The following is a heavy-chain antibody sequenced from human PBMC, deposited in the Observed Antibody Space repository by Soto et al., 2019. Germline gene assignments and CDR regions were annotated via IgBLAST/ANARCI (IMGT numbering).Heavy chain of an antibody. CDR3: ARDNWRTRVIDS. CDR1: GGSINSYY. Sequence: QVQLQESGPGLVKPSETLSLTCIVSGGSINSYYWSWIRQPPGKGLEWIGYIYYTGSTNYNPSLKRRLTMSVDTSKNQFSLKLSSVTAADTAVYYWARDNWRTRVIDSWGQGTLVTVSS. D-gene: IGHD1-20*01. J-gene: IGHJ4*02. CDR2: IYYTGST. V-gene: IGHV4-59*12.